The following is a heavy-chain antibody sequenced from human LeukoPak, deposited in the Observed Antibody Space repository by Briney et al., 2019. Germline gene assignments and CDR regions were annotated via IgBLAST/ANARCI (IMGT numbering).Heavy chain of an antibody. CDR2: IRSEAYGGTP. Sequence: GGSLRLSCTGSGSNFGDYAMSWVRQAPGKGLEWVAFIRSEAYGGTPEYAASVKGRFSISRDDSKTIAYLQMNSLKTEDTAFYYCTRGWLTRIPEDAFDIWGQGTLVTVSS. CDR1: GSNFGDYA. J-gene: IGHJ3*02. CDR3: TRGWLTRIPEDAFDI. D-gene: IGHD6-19*01. V-gene: IGHV3-49*04.